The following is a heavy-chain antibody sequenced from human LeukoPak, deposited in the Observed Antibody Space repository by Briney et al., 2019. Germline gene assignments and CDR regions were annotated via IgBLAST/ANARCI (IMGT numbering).Heavy chain of an antibody. CDR3: ARLPYCGGDCYPNWFDP. V-gene: IGHV5-51*01. CDR2: IYPGGSDI. Sequence: GESLKISCKGSGYSFTTHWIGWVRQMPGKGLELMGIIYPGGSDIRYSPSFQGQVTISADKSISTAYLQWSSLRASDTAMYYCARLPYCGGDCYPNWFDPWGQGTLVTVSS. J-gene: IGHJ5*02. CDR1: GYSFTTHW. D-gene: IGHD2-21*02.